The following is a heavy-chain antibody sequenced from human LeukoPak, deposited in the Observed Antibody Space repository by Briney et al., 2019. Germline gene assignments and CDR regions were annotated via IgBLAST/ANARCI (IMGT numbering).Heavy chain of an antibody. D-gene: IGHD3-10*01. CDR3: ARSLRYGPGSYYGY. V-gene: IGHV4-59*01. CDR1: GGSLSSYY. Sequence: PSETLSLTCTVSGGSLSSYYWSWIRQPPGKGLEWIGYIYYSGSTNYNPSLKSRVTISVDTSKNQFSLKLSSVTAADTAVYYCARSLRYGPGSYYGYWGQGTLVTVSS. J-gene: IGHJ4*02. CDR2: IYYSGST.